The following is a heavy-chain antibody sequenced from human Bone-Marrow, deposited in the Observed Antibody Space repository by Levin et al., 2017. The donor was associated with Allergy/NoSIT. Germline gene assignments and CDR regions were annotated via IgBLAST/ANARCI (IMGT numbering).Heavy chain of an antibody. J-gene: IGHJ3*02. V-gene: IGHV4-59*08. Sequence: PSETLSLTCTVSGGSISSYYWSWIRQPPGKGLEWIGYIYYSGSTNYNPSLKSRVTISVDTSKNQFSLKLSSVTAADTAVYYCARHRAGVLTRLYRPDAFDIWGQGTMVTVSS. D-gene: IGHD2-2*02. CDR2: IYYSGST. CDR1: GGSISSYY. CDR3: ARHRAGVLTRLYRPDAFDI.